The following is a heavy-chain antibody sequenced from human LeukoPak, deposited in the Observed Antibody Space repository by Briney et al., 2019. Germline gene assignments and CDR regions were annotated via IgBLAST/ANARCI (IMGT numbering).Heavy chain of an antibody. CDR2: IRSKAYGGTT. Sequence: GGSLRLSCTASGFTFGDYAMSWFRQAPGKGLEWVGFIRSKAYGGTTEYAASVKGRFTISRDDSKSIAYLQMNSLKTEDTAVYYCARTYSTSSTYYNYMDVWGKGTTVTVSS. J-gene: IGHJ6*03. D-gene: IGHD6-6*01. CDR1: GFTFGDYA. CDR3: ARTYSTSSTYYNYMDV. V-gene: IGHV3-49*03.